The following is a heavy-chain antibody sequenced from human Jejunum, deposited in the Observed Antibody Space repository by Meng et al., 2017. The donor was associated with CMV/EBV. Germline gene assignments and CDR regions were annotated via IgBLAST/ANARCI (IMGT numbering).Heavy chain of an antibody. D-gene: IGHD5-18*01. CDR2: IQEHGRDK. CDR3: ATSRYSAGEY. Sequence: EGQVGEAGWGLVQGGENVCCFLAVSWLRISSYSVSWAREAPGKGLEWVDSIQEHGRDKLYVDSVKGRLTVSRENSRNSLYLQMNNLKTEDTAVFFCATSRYSAGEYWGQGTLVTVSS. J-gene: IGHJ4*02. CDR1: WLRISSYS. V-gene: IGHV3-7*02.